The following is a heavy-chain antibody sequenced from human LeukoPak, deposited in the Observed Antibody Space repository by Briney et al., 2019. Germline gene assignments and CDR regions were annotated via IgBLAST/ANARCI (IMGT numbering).Heavy chain of an antibody. CDR2: ISYDGSNK. CDR1: GFTFSSYA. CDR3: ARLGHSLVAYYDILTGYESLDH. D-gene: IGHD3-9*01. V-gene: IGHV3-30-3*01. J-gene: IGHJ4*02. Sequence: PGRSLRLSCAASGFTFSSYAMHWVRQAPGKGLEWVAVISYDGSNKYYADSVKGRFTISRDNSKNTLYLQMNSLRAEDTAVYYCARLGHSLVAYYDILTGYESLDHWGQGTLVTVSS.